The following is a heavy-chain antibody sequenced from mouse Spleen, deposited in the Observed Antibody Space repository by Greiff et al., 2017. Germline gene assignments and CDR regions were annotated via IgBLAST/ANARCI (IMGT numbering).Heavy chain of an antibody. Sequence: QVQLQQSGAELVRPGASVTLSCKASGYTFTDYEMHWVKQTPVHGLEWIGAIDPETSGTAYNQKFKGKAILTADKSSSTAYMELRSLTSEDSAVYYCTRWGNFYFDYWGQGTTLTVSS. CDR1: GYTFTDYE. D-gene: IGHD2-1*01. CDR3: TRWGNFYFDY. J-gene: IGHJ2*01. CDR2: IDPETSGT. V-gene: IGHV1-15*01.